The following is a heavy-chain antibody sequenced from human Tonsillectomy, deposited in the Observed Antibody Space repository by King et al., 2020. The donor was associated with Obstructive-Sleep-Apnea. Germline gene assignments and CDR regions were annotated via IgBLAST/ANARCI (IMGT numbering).Heavy chain of an antibody. CDR3: ARRYYGSGSYSPFDY. Sequence: VQLQQWGAGLLKPSETLSLTCAVYGGSFSGYHWSWIRQPPGKGLEWIGEINHSGSTNYNPSLKSRVTMLVDTSKNQFSLNLSSVTAADTAGYYCARRYYGSGSYSPFDYWGQGNLVTVSS. D-gene: IGHD3-10*01. CDR2: INHSGST. J-gene: IGHJ4*02. V-gene: IGHV4-34*01. CDR1: GGSFSGYH.